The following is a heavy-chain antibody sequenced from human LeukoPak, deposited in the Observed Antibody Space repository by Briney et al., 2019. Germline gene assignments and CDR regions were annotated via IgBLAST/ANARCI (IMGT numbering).Heavy chain of an antibody. V-gene: IGHV3-33*01. CDR2: MWYDGSNK. D-gene: IGHD1-1*01. Sequence: GGSLRLSCAASGFTFSSYGMHWVRQAPGKGLEWVAVMWYDGSNKYYADSVKGRFTISRDNSKNTLYLQMNSLRAEDTAVYYCARDSLMYNWNGVYFDYWGQGTLVTVSS. CDR3: ARDSLMYNWNGVYFDY. J-gene: IGHJ4*02. CDR1: GFTFSSYG.